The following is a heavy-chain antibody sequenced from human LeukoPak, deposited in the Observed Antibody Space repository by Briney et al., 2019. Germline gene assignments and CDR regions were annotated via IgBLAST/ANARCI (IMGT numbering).Heavy chain of an antibody. CDR2: ISSSGIYI. CDR3: ARDWRGGSRNYYYYYMDG. J-gene: IGHJ6*03. D-gene: IGHD1-14*01. Sequence: GGSLRLSCAASGFTFSSYSMNWVRQAPGKGLEWVSSISSSGIYIYHADSVKGRFTISRDNAKNTLYLQMNSLRAEDTAVYFCARDWRGGSRNYYYYYMDGWGKGTTATVSS. CDR1: GFTFSSYS. V-gene: IGHV3-21*06.